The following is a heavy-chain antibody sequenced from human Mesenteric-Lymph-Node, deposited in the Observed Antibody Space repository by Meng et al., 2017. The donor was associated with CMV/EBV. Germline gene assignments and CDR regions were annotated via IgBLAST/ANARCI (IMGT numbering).Heavy chain of an antibody. CDR1: GFSVSGIA. D-gene: IGHD3-10*01. J-gene: IGHJ4*02. CDR3: ARGLWFGELPPGY. V-gene: IGHV3-30*04. Sequence: GESLKISCVASGFSVSGIAMHWVRQAPGKGLEWVAVISYDGSNRYFADSVKGRFTISRDNAKNSLYLQMNSLRAEDTAVYYCARGLWFGELPPGYWGQGTLVTVSS. CDR2: ISYDGSNR.